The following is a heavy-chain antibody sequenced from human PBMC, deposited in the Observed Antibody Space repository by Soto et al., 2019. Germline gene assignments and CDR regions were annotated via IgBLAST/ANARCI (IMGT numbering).Heavy chain of an antibody. CDR1: GFTFGDYT. D-gene: IGHD1-26*01. Sequence: EVQLVESGGGLVKPGRSLRLSCTGSGFTFGDYTVSWFRQAPGKGLEWLGLIRSKSYGETTDYAASVKGRFTISREDSKTVAYVQMNSLKIEDTAMYYCSRERGTGTYYYAFDVWGQGTMVTVSS. CDR3: SRERGTGTYYYAFDV. CDR2: IRSKSYGETT. J-gene: IGHJ3*01. V-gene: IGHV3-49*05.